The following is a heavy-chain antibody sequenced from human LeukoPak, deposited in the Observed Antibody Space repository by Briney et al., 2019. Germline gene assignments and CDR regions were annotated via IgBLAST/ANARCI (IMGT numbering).Heavy chain of an antibody. CDR3: ARLYCTNGVCYFDY. V-gene: IGHV4-4*09. Sequence: SETLSLTCTVSGGSISSYYWSWIRQPPGKGLEWIGYIYTSGSTNYNPSLKSRVTISVDTSKNQFSLKLSSVTAADTAVYYCARLYCTNGVCYFDYWGQGTTVTVSS. D-gene: IGHD2-8*01. CDR2: IYTSGST. CDR1: GGSISSYY. J-gene: IGHJ4*03.